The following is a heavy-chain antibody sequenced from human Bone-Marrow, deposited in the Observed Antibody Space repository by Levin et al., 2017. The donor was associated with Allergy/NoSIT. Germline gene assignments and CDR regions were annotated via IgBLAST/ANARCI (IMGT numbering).Heavy chain of an antibody. J-gene: IGHJ4*02. CDR2: ISYRGST. CDR3: ARRDGYSFDY. V-gene: IGHV4-31*03. CDR1: GGSISSAGYH. Sequence: SQTLSLTCTVSGGSISSAGYHWTWIRQYPGKGLEWIGYISYRGSTYFNPSLKSRLTMSIDTSEQHFSVNLTSVSAADTALYYCARRDGYSFDYWGQGALVTLSS.